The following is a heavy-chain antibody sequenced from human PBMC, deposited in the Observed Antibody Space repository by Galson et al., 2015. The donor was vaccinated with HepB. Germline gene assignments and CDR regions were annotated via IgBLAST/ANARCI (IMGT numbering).Heavy chain of an antibody. Sequence: SLRLSCAASGFSFSDYYMNWIRQAPGKGLEWVSYISTSGSTIYYADSVKGRFTISRDNAKNSLYPQMNSLRAEDTAVYYCARIYGDSYFDYWGQGTLVTVSS. CDR2: ISTSGSTI. CDR1: GFSFSDYY. J-gene: IGHJ4*02. CDR3: ARIYGDSYFDY. V-gene: IGHV3-11*01. D-gene: IGHD4-17*01.